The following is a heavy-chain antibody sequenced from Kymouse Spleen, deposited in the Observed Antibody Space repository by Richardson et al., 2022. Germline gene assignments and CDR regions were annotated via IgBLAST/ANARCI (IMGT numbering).Heavy chain of an antibody. CDR3: AREGYYYGSGSYWGMDV. CDR1: GYTFTSYG. V-gene: IGHV1-18*01. D-gene: IGHD3-10*01. J-gene: IGHJ6*02. CDR2: ISAYNGNT. Sequence: QVQLVQSGAEVKKPGASVKVSCKASGYTFTSYGISWVRQAPGQGLEWMGWISAYNGNTNYAQKLQGRVTMTTDTSTSTAYMELRSLRSDDTAVYYCAREGYYYGSGSYWGMDVWGQGTTVTVSS.